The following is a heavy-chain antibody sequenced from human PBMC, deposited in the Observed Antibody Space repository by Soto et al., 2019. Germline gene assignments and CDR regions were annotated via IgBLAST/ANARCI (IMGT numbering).Heavy chain of an antibody. V-gene: IGHV1-69*01. J-gene: IGHJ4*02. CDR2: IIPIFGTA. CDR1: GGTFSSYA. CDR3: ARGRADRFLEWLIY. D-gene: IGHD3-3*01. Sequence: QVQLVQSGAEVKKPGSSVKVSCKASGGTFSSYAIRWVRQAPGQGLEWMGGIIPIFGTANYAQKCQGRVTITAEESTSTAYMELSSLISEDTAVYYCARGRADRFLEWLIYWGQGTLVTVSS.